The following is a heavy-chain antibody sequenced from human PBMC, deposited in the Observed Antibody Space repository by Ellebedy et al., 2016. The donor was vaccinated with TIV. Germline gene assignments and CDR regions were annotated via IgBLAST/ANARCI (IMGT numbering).Heavy chain of an antibody. V-gene: IGHV3-30*18. J-gene: IGHJ4*02. CDR3: AKEMYSSGSGDHLDY. CDR2: ISYDGSNK. CDR1: GFTFSSYG. Sequence: GESLKISXAASGFTFSSYGMHWVRQAPGKGLEWVAVISYDGSNKYYADSVKGRFTISRDNSKKTLYLQMNSLRAEDTAVYYCAKEMYSSGSGDHLDYWGQGTLVTVSS. D-gene: IGHD6-19*01.